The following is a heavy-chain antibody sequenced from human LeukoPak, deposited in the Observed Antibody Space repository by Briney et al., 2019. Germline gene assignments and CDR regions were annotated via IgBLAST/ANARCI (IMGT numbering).Heavy chain of an antibody. CDR3: ARHYYDTSGYFDY. Sequence: GESLKISCKGSGYSFSTYWIAWVRQMPGKGLEWMGIVYPGDSESRYSPSFQGQVTMSADKSINTAYLQWSSLKASDTAMYYCARHYYDTSGYFDYWGQGTLVTVSS. CDR2: VYPGDSES. V-gene: IGHV5-51*01. D-gene: IGHD3-22*01. J-gene: IGHJ4*02. CDR1: GYSFSTYW.